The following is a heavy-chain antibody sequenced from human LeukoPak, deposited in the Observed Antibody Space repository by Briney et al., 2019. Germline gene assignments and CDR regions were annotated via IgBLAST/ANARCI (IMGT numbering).Heavy chain of an antibody. V-gene: IGHV3-23*01. CDR1: GFTFSSYA. J-gene: IGHJ4*02. CDR2: ISGSGGST. Sequence: QPGGSLRLSCAASGFTFSSYAMSWVRQAPGKGLEWVSAISGSGGSTYYADSVKGRFTISRDNSKNTLYLQMNSLRAEDTAVYYCAKDPRAPGIRLYYFDYWGQGTLVTVSS. CDR3: AKDPRAPGIRLYYFDY. D-gene: IGHD5-12*01.